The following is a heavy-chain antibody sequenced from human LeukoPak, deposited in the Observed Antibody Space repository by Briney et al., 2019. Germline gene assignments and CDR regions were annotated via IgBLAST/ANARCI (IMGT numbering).Heavy chain of an antibody. J-gene: IGHJ6*02. Sequence: SETLSLTCTVSGGSISSYYWSWIRQPPGKGLEWIGYIYYSGSTNYNPSLKSRVTISVDTSKNQFSLKLSSVTAADTAVYYCARRDYYYGIDVWGQGTTVTVSS. CDR3: ARRDYYYGIDV. CDR1: GGSISSYY. V-gene: IGHV4-59*01. CDR2: IYYSGST.